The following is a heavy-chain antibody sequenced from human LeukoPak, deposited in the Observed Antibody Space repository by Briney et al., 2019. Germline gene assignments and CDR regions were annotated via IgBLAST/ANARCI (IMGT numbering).Heavy chain of an antibody. CDR1: GYTLTELS. D-gene: IGHD1-26*01. V-gene: IGHV1-24*01. CDR3: ATTNVAIVGATNFDY. J-gene: IGHJ4*02. CDR2: SDPEDGET. Sequence: ASVKVSCKVSGYTLTELSMHWVRQAPGKGLEWMGGSDPEDGETIYAQKFQGRVTMTEDTSTDTAYMELSSLRSVDTAVYYCATTNVAIVGATNFDYWGQGTLVTVSS.